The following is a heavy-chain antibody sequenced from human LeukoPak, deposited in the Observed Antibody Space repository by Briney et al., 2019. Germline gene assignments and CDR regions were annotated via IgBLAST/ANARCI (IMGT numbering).Heavy chain of an antibody. CDR3: AREGTAMVSTHFDY. J-gene: IGHJ4*02. D-gene: IGHD5-18*01. V-gene: IGHV4-34*01. Sequence: SETLSLTCAVYGGSFSGYYWSWIRQPPGKGLEWIGEINHSGSTYYNPSLKSRVTISVDTSKNQFSLKLSSVTAADTAVYYCAREGTAMVSTHFDYWGQGTLVTVSS. CDR1: GGSFSGYY. CDR2: INHSGST.